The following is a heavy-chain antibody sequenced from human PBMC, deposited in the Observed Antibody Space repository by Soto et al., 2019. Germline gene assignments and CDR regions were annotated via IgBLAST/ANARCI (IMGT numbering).Heavy chain of an antibody. Sequence: AETLSLTCTISGGSISSPSHYWGWVRQPPGKGLEWIGSIFYTGRTYYTPSLKSRVSISVDTSKNQFSLNLSSVTAADTAVYFCAGQTFTIAAASFGRSNWFDPWGPGTLVTVSS. CDR3: AGQTFTIAAASFGRSNWFDP. V-gene: IGHV4-39*01. J-gene: IGHJ5*02. CDR1: GGSISSPSHY. CDR2: IFYTGRT. D-gene: IGHD6-25*01.